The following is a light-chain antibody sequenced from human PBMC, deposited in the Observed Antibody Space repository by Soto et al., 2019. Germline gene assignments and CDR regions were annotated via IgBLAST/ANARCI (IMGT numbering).Light chain of an antibody. CDR3: QQSYSTPRK. V-gene: IGKV1-39*01. J-gene: IGKJ1*01. CDR2: DAS. Sequence: DLQMAQSPSTLSASVGDRVTITCRASQSISSWLAWYQQKPGKAPKLLIYDASSLESGVPSRFSGSGSGTDFTLTINSLQPEDFATYYCQQSYSTPRKFGQGTKVDIK. CDR1: QSISSW.